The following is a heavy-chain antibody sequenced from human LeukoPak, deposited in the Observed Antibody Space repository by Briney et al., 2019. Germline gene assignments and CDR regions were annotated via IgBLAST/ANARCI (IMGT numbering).Heavy chain of an antibody. J-gene: IGHJ4*02. CDR1: GFTFGDYA. V-gene: IGHV3-49*04. D-gene: IGHD4-11*01. CDR3: TRAPYNNYVNLDY. Sequence: GGSLRLSCPASGFTFGDYAMSWVRQAPGKGLEWLGFIRSKAFGGTTEYAASVKGRFTISRDDSKSIAYLQMNGLKTEDTAVYYCTRAPYNNYVNLDYWGQGTLVTVSS. CDR2: IRSKAFGGTT.